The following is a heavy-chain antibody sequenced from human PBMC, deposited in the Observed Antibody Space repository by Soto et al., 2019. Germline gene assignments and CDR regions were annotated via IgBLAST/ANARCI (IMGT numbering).Heavy chain of an antibody. D-gene: IGHD1-26*01. Sequence: GGSLRLSCAASGFTFSSYGMHWVRQAPGKGLAWVAVISYDGSNKYYADSVKGRFTISRDNSKNTLYLQMNSLRAEDTAVYYCAKDVGAGATTGLGDYYYYYGMDVWGQGTTVTVSS. CDR3: AKDVGAGATTGLGDYYYYYGMDV. J-gene: IGHJ6*02. V-gene: IGHV3-30*18. CDR2: ISYDGSNK. CDR1: GFTFSSYG.